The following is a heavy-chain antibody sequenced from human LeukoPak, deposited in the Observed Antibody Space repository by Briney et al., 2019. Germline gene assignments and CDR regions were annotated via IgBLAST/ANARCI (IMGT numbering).Heavy chain of an antibody. CDR2: IYYSGST. V-gene: IGHV4-39*07. CDR1: GGSISSSSYY. Sequence: PSETLSLTCTVSGGSISSSSYYWGWIRQPPGKGLEWIGSIYYSGSTYYNPSLKSRVTISVDTPKNQFSLKLSSVTAADTAVYYCARLQMATISKTQGRKNAFDIWGQGTMVTVSS. J-gene: IGHJ3*02. CDR3: ARLQMATISKTQGRKNAFDI. D-gene: IGHD5-12*01.